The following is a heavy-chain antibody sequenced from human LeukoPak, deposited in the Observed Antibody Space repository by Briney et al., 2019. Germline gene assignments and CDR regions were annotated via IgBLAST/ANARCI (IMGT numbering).Heavy chain of an antibody. Sequence: GGSLRLSCAVSGFTFSTYDMAWVRQAPGKGLEWVAYISRSGGNIYYADSVKGRFTISRDNAKNSLYLQMNSLRVEDTAVYYCARDGDSGYPAPFDIWGQGTMVTVSS. CDR3: ARDGDSGYPAPFDI. J-gene: IGHJ3*02. V-gene: IGHV3-48*03. CDR1: GFTFSTYD. CDR2: ISRSGGNI. D-gene: IGHD5-12*01.